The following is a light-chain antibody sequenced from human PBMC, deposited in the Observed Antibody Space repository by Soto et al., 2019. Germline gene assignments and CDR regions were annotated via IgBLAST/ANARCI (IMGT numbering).Light chain of an antibody. V-gene: IGKV1-9*01. CDR3: LQLGTYPLT. CDR2: AAS. J-gene: IGKJ4*01. Sequence: DIQLTQSPSFLSASVGDRVTVTCRASQGFSNYLAWYQQKPGKAPKLLIYAASTLQIGVPSRFSGSGSGTECTLTISSLQPEDFATYYCLQLGTYPLTFGGGTKVEIK. CDR1: QGFSNY.